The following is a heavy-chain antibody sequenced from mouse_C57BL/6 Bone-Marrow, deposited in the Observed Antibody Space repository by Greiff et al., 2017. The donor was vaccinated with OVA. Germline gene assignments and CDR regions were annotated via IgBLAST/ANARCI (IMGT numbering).Heavy chain of an antibody. CDR3: ASAYGSSWFAY. Sequence: QVQLQQSGAELVRPGTSVKLSCKASGYTFTSYWMHWVKQRPGQGLEWIGVIDPSDSYTNYNQKFKGKATLTVDTSSSTAYMQLSSLTSEDSAVYYCASAYGSSWFAYWGQGTLVTVSA. D-gene: IGHD1-1*01. V-gene: IGHV1-59*01. CDR2: IDPSDSYT. J-gene: IGHJ3*01. CDR1: GYTFTSYW.